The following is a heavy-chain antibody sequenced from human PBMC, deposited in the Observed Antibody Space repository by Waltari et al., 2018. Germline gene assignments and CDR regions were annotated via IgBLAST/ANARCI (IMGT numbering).Heavy chain of an antibody. D-gene: IGHD3-10*02. J-gene: IGHJ5*02. V-gene: IGHV1-46*01. CDR3: ALGSGSNNWFDP. CDR1: GYTFTSYY. Sequence: QVQLVQSGAEVKKPGASVKVSCKASGYTFTSYYMHWVRQAPGQGLGWMGISNPSGGSTSYEQKFQGRVTRTRDTSTSTVYMELSSRRSEDTAVYYCALGSGSNNWFDPWGQGTLVTVSS. CDR2: SNPSGGST.